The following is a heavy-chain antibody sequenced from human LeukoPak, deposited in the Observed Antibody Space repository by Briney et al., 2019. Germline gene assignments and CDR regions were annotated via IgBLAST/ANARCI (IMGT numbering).Heavy chain of an antibody. Sequence: GGSLRFSCAASGITFSRSGFHWVRQAPGKGLEWVAVISYDGRNMNYADSVKGRFTISRDNAKNTLILQMNSLRAEDTAVYFCAKDLAQPNLNYNYYGMDVWGQGTTVTVSS. V-gene: IGHV3-30*18. CDR2: ISYDGRNM. CDR1: GITFSRSG. CDR3: AKDLAQPNLNYNYYGMDV. J-gene: IGHJ6*02. D-gene: IGHD2-2*01.